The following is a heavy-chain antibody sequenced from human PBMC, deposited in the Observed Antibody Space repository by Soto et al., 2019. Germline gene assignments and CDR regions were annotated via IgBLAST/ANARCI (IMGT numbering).Heavy chain of an antibody. CDR3: ARGSLSGLYWYFDL. D-gene: IGHD5-12*01. Sequence: QVQLVESGGGLVKPGGSLRLSCAASGFTFSDYYMSWIRQAPGTGLEWVSYISGSGSTIYYADSVKGRFTISRDNAKNSLYLQMNSLRAEDKAVYYCARGSLSGLYWYFDLWGRGTLVTVSS. V-gene: IGHV3-11*01. CDR2: ISGSGSTI. J-gene: IGHJ2*01. CDR1: GFTFSDYY.